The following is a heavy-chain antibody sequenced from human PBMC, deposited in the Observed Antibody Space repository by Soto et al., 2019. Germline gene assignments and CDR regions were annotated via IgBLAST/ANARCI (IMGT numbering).Heavy chain of an antibody. D-gene: IGHD5-12*01. Sequence: QVKVVESGGGVVQPGRSLRLSCAASGFTFSNYGMHWVRQAPGKGLEWLAAIWYDGIKKQYADSLEGRLSTSRDNYKNTVYLQINSLRAEDTAVYYCASGQGEIVAAPIDNTGLSNRLDFGGQGTLVTVSS. CDR2: IWYDGIKK. J-gene: IGHJ4*02. CDR3: ASGQGEIVAAPIDNTGLSNRLDF. V-gene: IGHV3-33*01. CDR1: GFTFSNYG.